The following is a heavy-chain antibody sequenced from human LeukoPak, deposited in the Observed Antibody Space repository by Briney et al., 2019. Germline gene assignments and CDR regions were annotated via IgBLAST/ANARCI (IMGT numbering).Heavy chain of an antibody. V-gene: IGHV3-66*01. CDR3: AKEMATMNAFDI. D-gene: IGHD5-24*01. CDR1: GFTISSNY. J-gene: IGHJ3*02. Sequence: GGSLRLSCAASGFTISSNYMSWVRQAPGKGLEWVSVIYSGGSTDYKDSVKDRFIISRDNSKNTLYLQMNSLRAEDTAVYYCAKEMATMNAFDIWGQGTMVTVSS. CDR2: IYSGGST.